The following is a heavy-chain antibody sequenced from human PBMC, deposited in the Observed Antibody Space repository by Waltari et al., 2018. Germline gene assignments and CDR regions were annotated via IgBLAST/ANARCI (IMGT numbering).Heavy chain of an antibody. CDR3: ARVGDYHGSGRFGLDV. CDR2: INRDGSN. Sequence: VQLQESGPGLVKPSQTLSLTCAVYDGSFSGYFWSWIRQSPGKGLEWIGQINRDGSNIYNPSLKSRVAMSVDTLKSQISLRLTSVTAADAAVYYCARVGDYHGSGRFGLDVWGQGTRVTVSS. D-gene: IGHD3-10*01. V-gene: IGHV4-34*09. J-gene: IGHJ6*02. CDR1: DGSFSGYF.